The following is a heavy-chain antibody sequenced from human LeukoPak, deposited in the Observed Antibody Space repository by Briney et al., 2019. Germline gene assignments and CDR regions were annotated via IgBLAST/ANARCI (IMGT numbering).Heavy chain of an antibody. D-gene: IGHD1-7*01. J-gene: IGHJ3*02. CDR2: ISYDGSKK. Sequence: PGGSLRLSCAASGFTFSNAWMHWVRQAPGKGLDWVAVISYDGSKKYYADSVKGRFTITRDNSKNTLSLQMNSLRAEDTAVYYCAKERTTIVAFEIWGRGTLVTVSS. CDR3: AKERTTIVAFEI. V-gene: IGHV3-30*18. CDR1: GFTFSNAW.